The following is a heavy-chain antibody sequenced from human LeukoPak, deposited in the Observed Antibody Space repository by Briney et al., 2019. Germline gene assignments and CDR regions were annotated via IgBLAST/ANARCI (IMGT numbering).Heavy chain of an antibody. CDR3: TRMTTGHDY. J-gene: IGHJ4*02. Sequence: SETLSLTYALPGLSFNDYYWSWLRQPPGKGLEWIGVINHSGYTNDSPSLKSRVTLSIDTSRKQFSLNLRSVTVADTGIYYCTRMTTGHDYWGQGTLVTVSS. D-gene: IGHD4-17*01. V-gene: IGHV4-34*01. CDR2: INHSGYT. CDR1: GLSFNDYY.